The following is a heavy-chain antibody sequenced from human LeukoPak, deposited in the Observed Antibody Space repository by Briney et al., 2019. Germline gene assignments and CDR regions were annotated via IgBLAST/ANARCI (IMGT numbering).Heavy chain of an antibody. J-gene: IGHJ5*02. D-gene: IGHD3-10*01. CDR3: ARDGGSGSYWNWFDP. CDR1: GGSISSYY. V-gene: IGHV4-4*07. CDR2: IFSRGST. Sequence: SETLSLTCTVSGGSISSYYWNWIRQPAGKGLEWIGRIFSRGSTNYNPSLKSRVTMSVDTSKNQFSLKLSSVTSADTGVYYCARDGGSGSYWNWFDPWGQGTLVTVSS.